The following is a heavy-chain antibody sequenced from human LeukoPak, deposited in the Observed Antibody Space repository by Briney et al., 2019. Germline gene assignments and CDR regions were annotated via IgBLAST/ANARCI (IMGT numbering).Heavy chain of an antibody. CDR1: GYSISSGHY. V-gene: IGHV4-38-2*01. CDR2: IYYSGST. D-gene: IGHD5-18*01. J-gene: IGHJ4*02. CDR3: ARSPDTAMIDY. Sequence: SGTLSLTCAVSGYSISSGHYWGWIRQPPGKGLEWIGSIYYSGSTYYNPSLKRRVTLSVDTSKNQFSLKLSSMTAADTAVYYCARSPDTAMIDYWGQGTLVTVSS.